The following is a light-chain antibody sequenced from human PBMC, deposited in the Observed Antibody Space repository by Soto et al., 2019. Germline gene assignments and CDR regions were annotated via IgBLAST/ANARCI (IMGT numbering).Light chain of an antibody. CDR3: AAWDDSLNGVV. V-gene: IGLV1-44*01. Sequence: QSVLTQPPSASVTPGQRVPISCSGSSSNIGSNTVNWYQQLPGTAPKLLIYSNNQRPSGVTDRFSGSKSGTSASLAISGLQSEDEADYYCAAWDDSLNGVVFGGGTKLTVL. CDR1: SSNIGSNT. J-gene: IGLJ2*01. CDR2: SNN.